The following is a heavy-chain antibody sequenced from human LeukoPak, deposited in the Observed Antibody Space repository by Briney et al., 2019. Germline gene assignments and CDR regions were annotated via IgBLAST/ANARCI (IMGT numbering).Heavy chain of an antibody. CDR3: ARDITSITIFGVVTHFDY. Sequence: PGGSLRLSCAASGFTFSSYWMSWVRQAPGKRLEWVANIKQDGSEKYYVDSVKGRFTISRDNAKNSLYLQMNSLRAEDTAVYYCARDITSITIFGVVTHFDYWGQGTLVTVSS. CDR1: GFTFSSYW. D-gene: IGHD3-3*01. J-gene: IGHJ4*02. CDR2: IKQDGSEK. V-gene: IGHV3-7*01.